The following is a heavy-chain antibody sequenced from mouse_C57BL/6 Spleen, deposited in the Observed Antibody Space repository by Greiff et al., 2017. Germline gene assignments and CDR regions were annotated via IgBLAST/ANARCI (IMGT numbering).Heavy chain of an antibody. V-gene: IGHV5-17*01. CDR1: GFTFSDYG. CDR2: ISSGSSTI. J-gene: IGHJ3*01. CDR3: ARGGTYYGFAY. D-gene: IGHD2-10*01. Sequence: EVKLQESGGGLVKPGGSLTLSCAASGFTFSDYGMHWVRQAPEKGLEWVAYISSGSSTIYYADTVKGRFTISRDNAKNTLFLQMTSLRSEDTAMYYCARGGTYYGFAYWGQGTLVTVSA.